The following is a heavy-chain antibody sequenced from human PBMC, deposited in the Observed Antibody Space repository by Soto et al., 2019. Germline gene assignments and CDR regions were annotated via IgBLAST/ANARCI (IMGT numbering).Heavy chain of an antibody. CDR2: IKRDGSEK. D-gene: IGHD3-10*01. CDR3: ARVIIGPPYYYYYMDV. Sequence: GGSLRLSCAASGFTFSSYWMSWVRQAPGKGLEWVANIKRDGSEKYYVDSVKGRFTISRDNAKNSLYLQMNSLRAEDTAVYYCARVIIGPPYYYYYMDVWGKGTTVTVSS. V-gene: IGHV3-7*01. J-gene: IGHJ6*03. CDR1: GFTFSSYW.